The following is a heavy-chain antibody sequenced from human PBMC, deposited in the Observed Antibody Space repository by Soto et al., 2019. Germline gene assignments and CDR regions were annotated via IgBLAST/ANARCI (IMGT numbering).Heavy chain of an antibody. Sequence: EVQLVESGGGLVKPGGSLRLSCTASGLIFSNYGMNWVRQAAGKRPEWVSSISSGGEYIDYADSVKCRRTISRDNANNIVSLQLTSLGVEDTAVYYCATDGAAGAVMGVWGQGTTVTVSS. J-gene: IGHJ6*02. CDR1: GLIFSNYG. CDR3: ATDGAAGAVMGV. CDR2: ISSGGEYI. V-gene: IGHV3-21*06. D-gene: IGHD6-13*01.